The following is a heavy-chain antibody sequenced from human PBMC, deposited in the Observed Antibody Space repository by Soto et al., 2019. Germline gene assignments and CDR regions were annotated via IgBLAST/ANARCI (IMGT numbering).Heavy chain of an antibody. Sequence: EVQLVESGGGLVKPGGSLRLSCAASGFTFSNSWMNWVRQAQGKGLEWVGRIKSKADGGTTDYAAHVKGRFTISREDSKTSLYLQMNSLKTVDTAVYYGTTYPVTMLVVVASSGWGQGTLVTVSS. CDR3: TTYPVTMLVVVASSG. CDR1: GFTFSNSW. D-gene: IGHD3-22*01. CDR2: IKSKADGGTT. V-gene: IGHV3-15*07. J-gene: IGHJ4*02.